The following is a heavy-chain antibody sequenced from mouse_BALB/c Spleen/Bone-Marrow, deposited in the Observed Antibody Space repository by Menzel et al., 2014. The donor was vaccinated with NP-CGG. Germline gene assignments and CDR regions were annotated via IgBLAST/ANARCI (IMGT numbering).Heavy chain of an antibody. V-gene: IGHV5-2*01. Sequence: EVQVVESGGGLVQPGESLKLSCESNEYEFPSHDMSWVRKTPEKRLELVAAINSDGGSTYYPDTMERRFIISRDNSKKTLYLQMSSLRSEDTAFYYCAGHGDYYGSSLFAYWGQGTLVTVSA. CDR2: INSDGGST. CDR1: EYEFPSHD. CDR3: AGHGDYYGSSLFAY. D-gene: IGHD1-1*01. J-gene: IGHJ3*01.